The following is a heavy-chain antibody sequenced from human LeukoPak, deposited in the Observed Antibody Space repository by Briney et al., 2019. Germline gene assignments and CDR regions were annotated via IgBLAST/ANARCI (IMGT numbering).Heavy chain of an antibody. V-gene: IGHV3-74*01. D-gene: IGHD3-16*01. J-gene: IGHJ4*02. CDR1: GFTFSSYW. Sequence: GGSLRLSCAASGFTFSSYWMHWVRQAPGKGLVWVSRINTDGSSTSYADSVKGRFTISRDNAKNTLYLQMDSLRAEDRAVYYCAKGGGYFDYWGQGTLVPVSS. CDR2: INTDGSST. CDR3: AKGGGYFDY.